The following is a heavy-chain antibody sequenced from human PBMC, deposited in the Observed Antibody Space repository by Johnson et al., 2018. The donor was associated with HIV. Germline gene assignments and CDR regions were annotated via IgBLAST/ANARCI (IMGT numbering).Heavy chain of an antibody. D-gene: IGHD1-26*01. J-gene: IGHJ3*02. Sequence: VQVVESGGGLVQPGGSLRLSCAASGFTVSSNYMSWVRQAPGKGLEWVARISWNSRNIDYADSVKGRFTISRANSKNTLYLQMNSLRAEDTAVYYCAKPPVGGSYLDAFDIWGQGTMVTVSS. CDR1: GFTVSSNY. V-gene: IGHV3-66*01. CDR3: AKPPVGGSYLDAFDI. CDR2: ISWNSRNI.